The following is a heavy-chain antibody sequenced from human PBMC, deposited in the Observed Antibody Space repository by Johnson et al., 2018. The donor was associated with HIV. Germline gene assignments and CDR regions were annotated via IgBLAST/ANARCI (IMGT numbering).Heavy chain of an antibody. J-gene: IGHJ3*02. D-gene: IGHD3-22*01. Sequence: QVQLVESGGGVVQPGRSLRLSCAASGFTFSSYAMHWVRQAPGKGLEWVAVLSYDGSNKYYADSVKGRFTISRDNAKNSLYLQMNSLRAEDTAMYYCARDRSSGYPGTLDIWGQGTLVTVSA. CDR3: ARDRSSGYPGTLDI. CDR2: LSYDGSNK. V-gene: IGHV3-30-3*01. CDR1: GFTFSSYA.